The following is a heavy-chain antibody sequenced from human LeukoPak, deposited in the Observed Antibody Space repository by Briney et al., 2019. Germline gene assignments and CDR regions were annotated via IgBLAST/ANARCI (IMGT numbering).Heavy chain of an antibody. V-gene: IGHV3-7*01. Sequence: GGSLRLSCAASGFTFSSYWMSWVRQAPGKGLEWVANIKQDVSEIYYVDSVKGRFTISRDNTKNSLYLQMNSLRAEDTAVYYCARDKIVEATYFDYWGQGTLVTVSS. D-gene: IGHD1-26*01. CDR3: ARDKIVEATYFDY. J-gene: IGHJ4*02. CDR2: IKQDVSEI. CDR1: GFTFSSYW.